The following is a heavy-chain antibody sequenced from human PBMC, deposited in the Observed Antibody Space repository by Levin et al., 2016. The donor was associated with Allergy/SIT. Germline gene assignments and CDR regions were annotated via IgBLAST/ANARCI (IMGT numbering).Heavy chain of an antibody. CDR3: AKDLLQWLARPYDAFDV. D-gene: IGHD6-19*01. CDR2: ISSDGSDK. J-gene: IGHJ3*01. CDR1: RFTXSSYA. Sequence: GESLKISCAASRFTXSSYAMYWARQAPGKGLEWVAVISSDGSDKYHADSVKGRFTISRDNFKNAVYLQMNSLRTEDTALYYCAKDLLQWLARPYDAFDVWGQGTMVTVSS. V-gene: IGHV3-30*18.